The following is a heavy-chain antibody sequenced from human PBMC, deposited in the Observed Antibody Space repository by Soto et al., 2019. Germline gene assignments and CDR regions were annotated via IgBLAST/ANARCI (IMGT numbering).Heavy chain of an antibody. Sequence: QVQLVESGGGVVQPGRSLRLSCAASGFTFSSYAMHWVRQAPGKGLEWVALISYDGSNKYYADSVKGRFTISRDNSKNTVYMEMNSLRTEDTAVYYCAGVEAVAVTWWYFDLWGRGTLVTVSS. CDR3: AGVEAVAVTWWYFDL. D-gene: IGHD6-19*01. CDR2: ISYDGSNK. J-gene: IGHJ2*01. V-gene: IGHV3-30*03. CDR1: GFTFSSYA.